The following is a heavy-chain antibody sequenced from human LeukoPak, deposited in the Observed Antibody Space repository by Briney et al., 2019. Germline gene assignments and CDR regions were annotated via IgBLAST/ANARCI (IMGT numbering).Heavy chain of an antibody. J-gene: IGHJ4*02. Sequence: SETLTLTCTASGCTISSYYRTWIRQPPGKGLEWIGYIHYSGSSRSHPSLNSRVTMSVDTSKSQFFLKLTSVTAADTAVYYCARGRMTAVVTDFDYWGQGTLVTVSS. V-gene: IGHV4-59*01. D-gene: IGHD2-21*02. CDR1: GCTISSYY. CDR3: ARGRMTAVVTDFDY. CDR2: IHYSGSS.